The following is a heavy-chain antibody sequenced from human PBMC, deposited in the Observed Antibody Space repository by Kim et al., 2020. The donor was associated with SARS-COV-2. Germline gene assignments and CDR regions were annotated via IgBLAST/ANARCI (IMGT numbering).Heavy chain of an antibody. Sequence: NKDYADAVKGRFTISRDNAKNTLYLQMNSLRAEDTAVYYCARDRGGPGDYWGQGTLVTVSS. D-gene: IGHD3-10*01. CDR2: NK. J-gene: IGHJ4*02. V-gene: IGHV3-30*01. CDR3: ARDRGGPGDY.